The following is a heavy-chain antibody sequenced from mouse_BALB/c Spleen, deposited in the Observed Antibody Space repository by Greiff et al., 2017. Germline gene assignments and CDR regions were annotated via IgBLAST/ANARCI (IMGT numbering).Heavy chain of an antibody. CDR1: GYSITSDYA. Sequence: VQLQQSGPGLVKPSQSLSLTCTVTGYSITSDYAWNWIRQFPGNKLEWMGYISYSGSTSYNPSLKSRISITRDTSKNQFFLQLNSVTTEDTATYYCARWHYGSSYAMDYWGQGTSVTVSS. CDR2: ISYSGST. D-gene: IGHD1-1*01. CDR3: ARWHYGSSYAMDY. V-gene: IGHV3-2*02. J-gene: IGHJ4*01.